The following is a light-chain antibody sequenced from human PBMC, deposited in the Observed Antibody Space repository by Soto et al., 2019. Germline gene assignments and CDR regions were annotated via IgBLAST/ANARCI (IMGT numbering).Light chain of an antibody. Sequence: EIVLTQSPGTLSLSPGERATLSCRASQSVSSSYLAWYQQKPGQAPRLLIYGASSRATGIPDRFSGSGSGTAFTLTISRLEPEEFGVYYCQQYGSSPTTFGQGTKVEIK. CDR3: QQYGSSPTT. CDR2: GAS. V-gene: IGKV3-20*01. J-gene: IGKJ1*01. CDR1: QSVSSSY.